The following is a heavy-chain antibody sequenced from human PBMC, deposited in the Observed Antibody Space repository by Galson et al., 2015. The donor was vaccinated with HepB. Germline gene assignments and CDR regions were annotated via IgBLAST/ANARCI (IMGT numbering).Heavy chain of an antibody. CDR2: ISYDGSNK. CDR3: ARGSEYYYDSSGYGGAFDI. Sequence: SLRLSCAASGFTFSSYAMHWVRQAPGKGLEWVAVISYDGSNKYYADSVKGRFTISRDNSKNTLYLQMNSLRAEDTAVYYCARGSEYYYDSSGYGGAFDIWGQGTMVTVSP. D-gene: IGHD3-22*01. V-gene: IGHV3-30*04. CDR1: GFTFSSYA. J-gene: IGHJ3*02.